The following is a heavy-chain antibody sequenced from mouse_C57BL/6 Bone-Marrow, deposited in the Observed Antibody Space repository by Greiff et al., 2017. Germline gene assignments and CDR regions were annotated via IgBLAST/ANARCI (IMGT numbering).Heavy chain of an antibody. CDR1: GYTFTSYW. J-gene: IGHJ3*01. V-gene: IGHV1-64*01. Sequence: QVQLQQPGAELVKPGASVKLSCKASGYTFTSYWMHWVKQRPGQGLEWIGMIHPNSGSTNYNEKFKSKDTLTVDKSSSTAYMQLSSLTSEDSAVYYCARRDYYGSTRAWFAYWGQGTLVTVSA. CDR2: IHPNSGST. D-gene: IGHD1-1*01. CDR3: ARRDYYGSTRAWFAY.